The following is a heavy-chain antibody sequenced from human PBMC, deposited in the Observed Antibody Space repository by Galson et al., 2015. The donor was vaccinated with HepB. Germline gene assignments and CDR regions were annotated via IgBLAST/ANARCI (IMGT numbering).Heavy chain of an antibody. J-gene: IGHJ6*02. CDR1: GFTFSSYS. CDR3: ARSDCPRLGYCSGGSYYGMDV. D-gene: IGHD2-15*01. CDR2: ISNSSSYI. Sequence: SLRLSCAASGFTFSSYSMNWVRQAPGKGLEWVSSISNSSSYIYYADSVKGRFTISRDNSKNSLYLQMNSLRAEDTAVYYCARSDCPRLGYCSGGSYYGMDVWGQGTTVTVSS. V-gene: IGHV3-21*01.